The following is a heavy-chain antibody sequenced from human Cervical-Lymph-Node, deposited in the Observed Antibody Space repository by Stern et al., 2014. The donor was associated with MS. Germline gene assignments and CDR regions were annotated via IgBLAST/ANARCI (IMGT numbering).Heavy chain of an antibody. V-gene: IGHV5-51*01. CDR3: ARQTTAWASDV. CDR1: GYTFSIYW. CDR2: IYPGDSEP. D-gene: IGHD1-14*01. J-gene: IGHJ4*02. Sequence: VQLVESGAEMIRPGGSLKISCKGSGYTFSIYWIAWVRQMPGKGLEWMGIIYPGDSEPIYSPSFQGQVAMSADKSTSPAYLQWSSLNASDTAMYFCARQTTAWASDVWGQGTLVTVSS.